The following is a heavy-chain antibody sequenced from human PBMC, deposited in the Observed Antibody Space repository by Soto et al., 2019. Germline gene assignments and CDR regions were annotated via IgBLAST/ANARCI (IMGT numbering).Heavy chain of an antibody. Sequence: EVQLVESGGGLVKPGGSLRLSCAASGFTFSSYSMNWVRQAPGKGLEWVSTITTSSTSIYYADSVKGRFTTSRDNAKNSIYLQMNSLRVEDMAVYFCARVKSLASHIWGQGTMVTLSS. CDR2: ITTSSTSI. J-gene: IGHJ3*02. CDR3: ARVKSLASHI. V-gene: IGHV3-21*01. CDR1: GFTFSSYS.